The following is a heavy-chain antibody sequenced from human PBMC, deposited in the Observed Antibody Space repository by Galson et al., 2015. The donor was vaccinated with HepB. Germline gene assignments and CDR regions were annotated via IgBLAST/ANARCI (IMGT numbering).Heavy chain of an antibody. J-gene: IGHJ4*02. CDR3: ARDPDAYYDSSGYLTH. CDR1: GFTFNSYS. V-gene: IGHV3-21*01. D-gene: IGHD3-22*01. Sequence: SLRLSCAASGFTFNSYSMNWVRQAPGKGLEWVSSISSSSSYIYYADSVKGRFTISRDNAKNSLYLQMNSLRAEDTAVYYCARDPDAYYDSSGYLTHWGQGTLVTVSS. CDR2: ISSSSSYI.